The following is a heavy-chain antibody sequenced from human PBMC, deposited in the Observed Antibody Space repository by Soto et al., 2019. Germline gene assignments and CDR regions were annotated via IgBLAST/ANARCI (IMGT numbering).Heavy chain of an antibody. CDR2: LSSSGSTI. Sequence: PGGSLRLSCAASGLTFSDYYMSGIRQAPGKGMERVSYLSSSGSTIYYADSVKGRFTISSDNAKNPLYLQMNSLRAWDTAVYYRARELNRGVGDMPWGKNAFDLWGQGTMVTVSS. V-gene: IGHV3-11*04. D-gene: IGHD1-26*01. CDR1: GLTFSDYY. J-gene: IGHJ3*01. CDR3: ARELNRGVGDMPWGKNAFDL.